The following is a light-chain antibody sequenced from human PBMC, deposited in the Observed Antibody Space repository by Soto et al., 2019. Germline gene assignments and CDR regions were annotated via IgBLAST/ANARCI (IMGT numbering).Light chain of an antibody. J-gene: IGKJ5*01. CDR1: KSVTHY. CDR2: ETI. CDR3: QHRSHWLIT. Sequence: EIVLTQSPANLSLSPGERATLSCRASKSVTHYLAWYQQKAGQAPRLLIYETIHRATGIPARFSGSGSGTDFTLTISSLEPEDFAVYYCQHRSHWLITFGQGTRLEIK. V-gene: IGKV3-11*01.